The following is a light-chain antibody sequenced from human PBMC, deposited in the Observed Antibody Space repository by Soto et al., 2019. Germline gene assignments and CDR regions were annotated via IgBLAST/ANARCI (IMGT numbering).Light chain of an antibody. Sequence: EIVMTQSPATLSVSPGERATLSCRASQSVSSNLAWYQHKPGQAPRLLIYGATTRATGIPARFSGSGSGTDFTLTISRLEPQDSAMYYCQQYLISVTFGQGTRLEIK. V-gene: IGKV3-15*01. CDR2: GAT. CDR3: QQYLISVT. J-gene: IGKJ5*01. CDR1: QSVSSN.